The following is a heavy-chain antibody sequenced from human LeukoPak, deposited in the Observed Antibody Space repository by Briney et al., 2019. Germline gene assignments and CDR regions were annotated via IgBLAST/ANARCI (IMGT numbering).Heavy chain of an antibody. CDR1: GDTFSSNSAA. J-gene: IGHJ6*02. D-gene: IGHD2-2*01. V-gene: IGHV6-1*01. CDR3: ARAAASVSRWPVTYYGMDV. CDR2: TYHRSNWYN. Sequence: SQTLSLTCAISGDTFSSNSAAWNWGRQAPARGLEWLVRTYHRSNWYNDYAVSVKSRITINPDTSKNQFSLQLNSVTPEDTAVYYCARAAASVSRWPVTYYGMDVWGQGTTVTVSS.